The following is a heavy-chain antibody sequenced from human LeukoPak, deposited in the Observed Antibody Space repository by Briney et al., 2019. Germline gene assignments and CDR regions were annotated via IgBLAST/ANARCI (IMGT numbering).Heavy chain of an antibody. D-gene: IGHD6-13*01. V-gene: IGHV1-69*05. CDR2: IIPIFGTA. J-gene: IGHJ1*01. Sequence: SVKVSCKASGGTFSSYAISWVRQAPGQGLEWMGGIIPIFGTANYAQKFQGRVTITTDGSTSTAYMELSSLRSEDTAVYCCAREISAGPFQHWGQGTLVTVSS. CDR1: GGTFSSYA. CDR3: AREISAGPFQH.